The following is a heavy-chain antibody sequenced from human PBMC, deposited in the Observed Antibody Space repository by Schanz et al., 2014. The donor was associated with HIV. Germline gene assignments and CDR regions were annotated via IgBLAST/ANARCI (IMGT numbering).Heavy chain of an antibody. V-gene: IGHV1-18*01. CDR3: ARGQDWPGPRLDH. CDR1: GYTFSTYG. J-gene: IGHJ5*02. CDR2: ISGYNGNT. D-gene: IGHD3-9*01. Sequence: QVQLVQSGDEVKKPGASVKVSCKASGYTFSTYGISWVRQAPGQGLEWMGWISGYNGNTDYEQKFQDRVTMTTDTSTITAYMELRSLRSADTPVYYCARGQDWPGPRLDHWGHGTLVLVSS.